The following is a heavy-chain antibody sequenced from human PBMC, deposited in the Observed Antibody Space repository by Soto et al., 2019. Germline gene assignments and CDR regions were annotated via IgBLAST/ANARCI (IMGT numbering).Heavy chain of an antibody. V-gene: IGHV5-51*01. CDR2: IYPGDSDT. Sequence: GESLKISCKGSGYSFTSYWIGWVRQMPGKGLEWMGIIYPGDSDTRYSPSFQGQVTISADKSISTAYLQWSSLKASDTAMYYCARLAYCGGDFYSGPGLVGTVPEERNAFDTWGKGTMVTVS. CDR3: ARLAYCGGDFYSGPGLVGTVPEERNAFDT. D-gene: IGHD2-21*02. CDR1: GYSFTSYW. J-gene: IGHJ3*02.